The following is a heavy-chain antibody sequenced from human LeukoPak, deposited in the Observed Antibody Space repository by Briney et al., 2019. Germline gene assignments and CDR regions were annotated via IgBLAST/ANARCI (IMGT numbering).Heavy chain of an antibody. V-gene: IGHV1-2*06. CDR2: INPNSGGT. Sequence: KPGASVKVSCKASGYTFTGYYMHWVRQAPGQGFEWMGRINPNSGGTNYPQIFQGRVAMTRDTSISTAFLELSRLTSDDTAVYYCASRWSTAVTATGDDFDYWGQGTLVTVSS. CDR1: GYTFTGYY. D-gene: IGHD2-21*02. J-gene: IGHJ4*02. CDR3: ASRWSTAVTATGDDFDY.